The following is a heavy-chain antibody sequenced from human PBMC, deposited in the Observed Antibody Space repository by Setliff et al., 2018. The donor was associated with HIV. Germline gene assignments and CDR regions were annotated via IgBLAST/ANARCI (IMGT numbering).Heavy chain of an antibody. D-gene: IGHD6-19*01. CDR3: ARCQWQWLEDY. CDR2: IDPSDSYT. CDR1: GYTFTNYW. V-gene: IGHV5-10-1*01. Sequence: PGESLKISCEGSGYTFTNYWINWVRQMPGKGLEWMGRIDPSDSYTNYSPSFQGHVTISADKSISTAYLRWNSLKASDTAIYYCARCQWQWLEDYWGQGTLVTVSS. J-gene: IGHJ4*02.